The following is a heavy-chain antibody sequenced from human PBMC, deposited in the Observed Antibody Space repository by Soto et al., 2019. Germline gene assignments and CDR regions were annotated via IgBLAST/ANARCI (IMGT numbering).Heavy chain of an antibody. J-gene: IGHJ4*02. V-gene: IGHV3-43*01. D-gene: IGHD3-10*01. CDR1: GFTFDDYT. CDR3: AKDKDGSGSYYFDY. CDR2: ISWDGGST. Sequence: EVQLVESGGVVVQPGGSLRLSCAASGFTFDDYTMHWVRQAPGKGLEWVSLISWDGGSTYYADSVKGRFTISRDNSKNSLYLQMNSLRTEDTALYYCAKDKDGSGSYYFDYWGQGTLVTVSS.